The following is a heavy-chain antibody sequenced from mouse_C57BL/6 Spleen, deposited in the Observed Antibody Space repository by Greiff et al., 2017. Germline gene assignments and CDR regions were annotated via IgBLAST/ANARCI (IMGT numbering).Heavy chain of an antibody. D-gene: IGHD2-1*01. CDR3: ARFRGNYIRYFDV. CDR2: IYPGSGST. J-gene: IGHJ1*03. V-gene: IGHV1-55*01. Sequence: QVQLQQPGAELVKPGASVKMSCKASGYTFTSYWITWVKQRPGQGLEWIGDIYPGSGSTNYNEKFKGKATLTVDTSSSTAYMQLSSLTSEDSAVYTCARFRGNYIRYFDVWGTGTTVTVSS. CDR1: GYTFTSYW.